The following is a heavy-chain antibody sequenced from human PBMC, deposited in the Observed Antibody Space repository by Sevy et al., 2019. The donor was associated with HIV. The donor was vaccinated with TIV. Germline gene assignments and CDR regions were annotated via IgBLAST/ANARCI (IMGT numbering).Heavy chain of an antibody. CDR1: GFAFSSYD. Sequence: GGSLRLSCAASGFAFSSYDMHWVRQAPGKGLGWVLYITSSGTTINYADSVKDRFTISRDNAKNSLYLQMNSLRVEDTAVYYCARDLPPSATIVPHFDYWGQGTLVTVSS. CDR2: ITSSGTTI. J-gene: IGHJ4*02. D-gene: IGHD1-26*01. V-gene: IGHV3-48*03. CDR3: ARDLPPSATIVPHFDY.